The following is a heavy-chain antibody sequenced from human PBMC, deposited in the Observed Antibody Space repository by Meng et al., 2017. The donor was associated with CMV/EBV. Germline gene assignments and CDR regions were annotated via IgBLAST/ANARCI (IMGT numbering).Heavy chain of an antibody. D-gene: IGHD3-10*01. V-gene: IGHV3-21*01. CDR1: GFTFSSYS. CDR2: ISSSSSYI. Sequence: GGSLRLFCAASGFTFSSYSMNWVRQAPGKGLEWVSSISSSSSYIYYADSVKGRFTISRDNAKNSLYLQMNSLRAEDTAVYYCARYYYGSGSYSGAFDIWGQGTMVTVSS. J-gene: IGHJ3*02. CDR3: ARYYYGSGSYSGAFDI.